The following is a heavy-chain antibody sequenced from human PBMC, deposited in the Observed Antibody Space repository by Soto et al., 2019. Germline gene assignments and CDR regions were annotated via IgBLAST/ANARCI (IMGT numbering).Heavy chain of an antibody. J-gene: IGHJ4*02. D-gene: IGHD2-2*01. CDR1: GGSISSSY. CDR3: ARVPDY. V-gene: IGHV4-59*12. Sequence: SETLSLTCAVSGGSISSSYWSWIRQPPGKGLEWIGYIYDSGSTYYNSSLKSRATMSVDTSKNQFSLKLSSVTAADTAVYYCARVPDYCGQGILVTVSS. CDR2: IYDSGST.